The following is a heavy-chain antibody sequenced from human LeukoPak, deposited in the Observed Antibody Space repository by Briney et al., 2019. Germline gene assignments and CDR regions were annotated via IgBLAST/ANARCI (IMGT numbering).Heavy chain of an antibody. D-gene: IGHD3-10*01. CDR2: IYYSGST. V-gene: IGHV4-59*01. Sequence: SETLSLTCTVSRGITRYYWFWIRQPPGKGLEWVGYIYYSGSTNYNPSLKSRVTISIDTSKNQFSLKLSSVTAADTAVYYCARGRTGVDYWGQGTLVTVSS. CDR3: ARGRTGVDY. CDR1: RGITRYY. J-gene: IGHJ4*02.